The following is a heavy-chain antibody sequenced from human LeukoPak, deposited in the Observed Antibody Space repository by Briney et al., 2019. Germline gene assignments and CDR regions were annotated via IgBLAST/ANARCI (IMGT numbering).Heavy chain of an antibody. CDR1: GFTFSSYS. CDR2: ISSSSSTI. V-gene: IGHV3-48*02. Sequence: GGSLRLSCAASGFTFSSYSMSWVRQAPGKGLEWVSYISSSSSTIYYADSVKGRFTISRDNAKNSLYLQMNSLRDEDTAVYYCARDQPYYYDSSGYYAVEDAFDIWGQGTMVTVSS. CDR3: ARDQPYYYDSSGYYAVEDAFDI. J-gene: IGHJ3*02. D-gene: IGHD3-22*01.